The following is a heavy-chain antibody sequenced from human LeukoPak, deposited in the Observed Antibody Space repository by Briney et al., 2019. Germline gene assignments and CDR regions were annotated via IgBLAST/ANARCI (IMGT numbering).Heavy chain of an antibody. D-gene: IGHD2-21*02. CDR3: ARDVDSVVVTAIGD. CDR1: GYTFTSYY. CDR2: MDPNGGGT. V-gene: IGHV1-2*02. Sequence: ASVKVSCKASGYTFTSYYVHWVRQAPGQELEWMGWMDPNGGGTNYAQKFEGRVIMTRDTSINTAYMELSRLKSDDTAVYYCARDVDSVVVTAIGDWGQGTLDTVSS. J-gene: IGHJ4*02.